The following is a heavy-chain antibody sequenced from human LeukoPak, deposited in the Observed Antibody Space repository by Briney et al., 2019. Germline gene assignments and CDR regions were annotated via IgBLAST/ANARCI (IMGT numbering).Heavy chain of an antibody. CDR2: IYPGDSDT. D-gene: IGHD3-22*01. J-gene: IGHJ4*02. V-gene: IGHV5-51*01. CDR3: ARAYYCYYDSSGYPDY. Sequence: GESLKISCKGSGYSFTSYWIGWVRQMPGKGLEWMGIIYPGDSDTRYSPSFQGQVTISADKSISTAYLQWSSLKASDTAMYYCARAYYCYYDSSGYPDYWGQGTLVTVSS. CDR1: GYSFTSYW.